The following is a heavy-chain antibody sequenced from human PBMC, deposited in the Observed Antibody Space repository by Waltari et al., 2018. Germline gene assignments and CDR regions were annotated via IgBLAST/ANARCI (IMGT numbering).Heavy chain of an antibody. J-gene: IGHJ1*01. Sequence: QVQLQESGPGLVKPSETLSLTCTVSGGSISSYYWSWIRQPPGKGLEWIGYIYYSWSTNSNPALKSRVTISVDTSKNQFSLKLSSVTAADTAVYYCAGPGGYYDSSGYYQYFQHWGQGTLVTVSS. CDR2: IYYSWST. D-gene: IGHD3-22*01. CDR1: GGSISSYY. V-gene: IGHV4-59*01. CDR3: AGPGGYYDSSGYYQYFQH.